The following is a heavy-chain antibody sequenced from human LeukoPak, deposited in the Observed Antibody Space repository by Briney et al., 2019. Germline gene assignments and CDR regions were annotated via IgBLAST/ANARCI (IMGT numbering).Heavy chain of an antibody. V-gene: IGHV4-30-2*01. J-gene: IGHJ5*02. Sequence: PSETLSLTCAVSGGSISSGGYSWSWIRQPPGKGLEWIGYIYHSGSTYYNPSLKSRVTISVDRSKNQFSLKLSSVTATGTAAYYCARRRAGRDWFDPWGQGTLVTVSS. CDR2: IYHSGST. D-gene: IGHD6-19*01. CDR1: GGSISSGGYS. CDR3: ARRRAGRDWFDP.